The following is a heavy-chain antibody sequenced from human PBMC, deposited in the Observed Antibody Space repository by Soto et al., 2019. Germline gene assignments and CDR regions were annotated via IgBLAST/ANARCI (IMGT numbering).Heavy chain of an antibody. V-gene: IGHV4-4*02. J-gene: IGHJ4*02. CDR2: IYYSGST. D-gene: IGHD6-13*01. CDR3: ARCWPRYYFDY. Sequence: SETLSLTCAVSGGSISSSNWWSWVRQPPGKGLEWIGYIYYSGSTNYNPSLKSRVTISVDTSKNQFSLKLSSVTAADTAVYYCARCWPRYYFDYWGQGTLVTVSS. CDR1: GGSISSSNW.